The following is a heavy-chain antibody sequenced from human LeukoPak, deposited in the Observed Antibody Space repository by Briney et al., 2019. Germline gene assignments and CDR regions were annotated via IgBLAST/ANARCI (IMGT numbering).Heavy chain of an antibody. Sequence: PSETLSLTCTVSGGSISSYYWSWIRQPPGKGLEWIGYIYYSGSTNYNPSLKSRVTISVDTSKNQFSLKLSSVTAADTAVYYCASSDYYGSGSESYYYYYYGMDVWGQGITVTVSS. CDR3: ASSDYYGSGSESYYYYYYGMDV. J-gene: IGHJ6*02. D-gene: IGHD3-10*01. CDR1: GGSISSYY. CDR2: IYYSGST. V-gene: IGHV4-59*01.